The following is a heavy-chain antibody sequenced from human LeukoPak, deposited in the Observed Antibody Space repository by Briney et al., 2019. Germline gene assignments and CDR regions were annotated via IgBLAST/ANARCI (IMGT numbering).Heavy chain of an antibody. CDR1: EYSFSTYW. CDR2: IYPGDSDT. V-gene: IGHV5-51*01. CDR3: ARRSTIFGVVAFNY. J-gene: IGHJ4*02. D-gene: IGHD3-3*01. Sequence: GESLKISCKGSEYSFSTYWIGWVRQMPGKGLEWMGIIYPGDSDTRYSPSFEGHVTISADKSISTAYLHWSSLKASDTAMYYCARRSTIFGVVAFNYWGQGTLVTVSS.